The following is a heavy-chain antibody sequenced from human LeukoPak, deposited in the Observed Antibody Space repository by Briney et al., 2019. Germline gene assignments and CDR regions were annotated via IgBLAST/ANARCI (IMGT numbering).Heavy chain of an antibody. J-gene: IGHJ4*02. CDR1: GFTFSSYA. CDR2: ISGSGGST. V-gene: IGHV3-23*01. D-gene: IGHD6-6*01. CDR3: AKGGKGQLVFLAY. Sequence: GGSLRLSCAASGFTFSSYAMSWVRQAPGKGLEWVSAISGSGGSTYYADSVKGRFTISRDNSKNTLYLQMNSLRAEDTAVYCCAKGGKGQLVFLAYWGQGTLVTVSS.